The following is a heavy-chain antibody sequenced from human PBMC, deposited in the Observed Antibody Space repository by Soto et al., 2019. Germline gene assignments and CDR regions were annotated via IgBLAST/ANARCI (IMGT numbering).Heavy chain of an antibody. Sequence: SETLSLTCAVSSGSISSSNWWSWVRQPPGKGLEWIGEIYHSGSTNYNPSLKSRVTISVDKSKNQFSLKLSSVTAADTAVYYCASSPKPYCSGGSCYVGNYFDYWGQGTLVTVSS. CDR2: IYHSGST. CDR3: ASSPKPYCSGGSCYVGNYFDY. CDR1: SGSISSSNW. V-gene: IGHV4-4*02. D-gene: IGHD2-15*01. J-gene: IGHJ4*02.